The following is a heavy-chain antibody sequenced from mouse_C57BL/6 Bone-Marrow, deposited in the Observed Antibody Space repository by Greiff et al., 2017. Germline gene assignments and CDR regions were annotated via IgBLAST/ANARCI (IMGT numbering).Heavy chain of an antibody. D-gene: IGHD1-1*01. CDR3: AKGIRITTAPYFDV. Sequence: QVQLQQSGPGLVQPSQSLSITCTVSGFSLTSYGVHWVRQSPGKGLEWLGVIWRGGSTDYNAAFMSRLSITKDNSKSQVFFKMNSLQADDTAIYYCAKGIRITTAPYFDVWGTGTTVTVSS. V-gene: IGHV2-5*01. J-gene: IGHJ1*03. CDR2: IWRGGST. CDR1: GFSLTSYG.